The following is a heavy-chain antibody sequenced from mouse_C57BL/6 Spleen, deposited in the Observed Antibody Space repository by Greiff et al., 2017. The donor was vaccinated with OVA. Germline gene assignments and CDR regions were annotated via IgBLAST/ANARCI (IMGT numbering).Heavy chain of an antibody. V-gene: IGHV1-50*01. CDR1: GYTFTSYW. CDR2: IDPSDSYT. CDR3: ARGNYFFDY. D-gene: IGHD2-1*01. J-gene: IGHJ2*01. Sequence: QVQLKQPGAELVKPGASVKLSCKASGYTFTSYWMQWVKQRPGQGLEWIGEIDPSDSYTNYNQKFKGKATLTVDTSSSTAYMQLSSLTSEDSAVYYCARGNYFFDYWGQGTTLTVSS.